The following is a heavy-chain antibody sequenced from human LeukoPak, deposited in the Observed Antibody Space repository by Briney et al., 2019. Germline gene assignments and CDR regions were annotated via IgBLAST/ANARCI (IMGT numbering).Heavy chain of an antibody. J-gene: IGHJ5*02. Sequence: SETLSLTCAVYGGSFSGYSWSWIRQPPGKGLEWIGEINHSGSTNYNPSLKSRVTISVDTSKNQFSLKLSSVTAAGTAVYYCARDFYASGFYFWFDPWGQGMLVTVSS. D-gene: IGHD2/OR15-2a*01. CDR2: INHSGST. CDR1: GGSFSGYS. V-gene: IGHV4-34*01. CDR3: ARDFYASGFYFWFDP.